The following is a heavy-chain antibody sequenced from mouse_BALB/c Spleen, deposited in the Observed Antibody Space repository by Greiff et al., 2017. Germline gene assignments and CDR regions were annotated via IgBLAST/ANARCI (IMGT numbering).Heavy chain of an antibody. V-gene: IGHV5-17*02. CDR2: ISSGSSTI. CDR1: GFTFSSFG. J-gene: IGHJ3*01. CDR3: ARSPITTVVARGFAY. Sequence: EVKLMESGGGLVQPGGSRKLSCAASGFTFSSFGMHWVRQAPEKGLEWVAYISSGSSTIYYADTVKGRFTISRDNPKNTLFLQMTSLRSEDTAMYYCARSPITTVVARGFAYWGQGTLVTVSA. D-gene: IGHD1-1*01.